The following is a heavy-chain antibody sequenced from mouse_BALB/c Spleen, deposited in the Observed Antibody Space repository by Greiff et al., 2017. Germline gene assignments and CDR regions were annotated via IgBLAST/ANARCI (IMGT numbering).Heavy chain of an antibody. D-gene: IGHD1-1*01. CDR1: GYSFTGYN. J-gene: IGHJ4*01. V-gene: IGHV1-39*01. CDR2: IDPYYGGT. CDR3: ARGGGTTVVATGGAMDY. Sequence: EVKLQESGPELEKPGASVKISCKASGYSFTGYNMNWVKQSNGKSLEWIGNIDPYYGGTSYNQKFKGKATLTVDKSSSTAYMQLKSLTSEDSAVYYCARGGGTTVVATGGAMDYWGQGTSVTVSS.